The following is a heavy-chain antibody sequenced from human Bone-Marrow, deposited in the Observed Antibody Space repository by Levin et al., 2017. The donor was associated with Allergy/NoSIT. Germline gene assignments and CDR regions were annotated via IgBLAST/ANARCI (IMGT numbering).Heavy chain of an antibody. CDR2: ISGSGDT. J-gene: IGHJ4*02. D-gene: IGHD6-19*01. CDR1: GFTFSSYA. Sequence: HGESLKISCAASGFTFSSYAMSWVRQAPGKGLEWVSAISGSGDTYYADSVKGRFTISRDNSKNTLFLQMHSLRAEDTAVYYCAKDGEWLVFPSYPDFFDYWGQGTLVTVSS. CDR3: AKDGEWLVFPSYPDFFDY. V-gene: IGHV3-23*01.